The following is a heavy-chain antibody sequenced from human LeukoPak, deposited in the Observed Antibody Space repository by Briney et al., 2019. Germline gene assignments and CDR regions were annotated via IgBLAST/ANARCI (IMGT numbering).Heavy chain of an antibody. CDR3: ARVNRLLIPTDY. J-gene: IGHJ4*02. V-gene: IGHV3-11*01. CDR1: GFTFSDYY. D-gene: IGHD2-21*01. Sequence: GGSLRLSCAASGFTFSDYYMSWIRQAPGKGLEWVTYISSSGSTIYYADSVKGRFTISRDNAKNSLYLQMNSLRAEDTAVYYCARVNRLLIPTDYWGQGTLVTVSS. CDR2: ISSSGSTI.